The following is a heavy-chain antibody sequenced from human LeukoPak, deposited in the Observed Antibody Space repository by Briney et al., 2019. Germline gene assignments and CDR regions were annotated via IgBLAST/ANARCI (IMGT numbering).Heavy chain of an antibody. CDR2: ISTSGTNI. Sequence: GWSLRLSCAASEFSCGRYESSWGRQAPGKGLEWVSYISTSGTNIYYADSVEGRFTISRDNARNSLYLQMNSLRAEDTAVYYCAREQLKPTTPRDGMDVWGQGTTVTVSS. CDR1: EFSCGRYE. V-gene: IGHV3-48*03. J-gene: IGHJ6*02. D-gene: IGHD1-1*01. CDR3: AREQLKPTTPRDGMDV.